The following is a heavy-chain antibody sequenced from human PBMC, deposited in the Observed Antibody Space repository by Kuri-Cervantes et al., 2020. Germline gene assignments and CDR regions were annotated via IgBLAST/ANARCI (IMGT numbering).Heavy chain of an antibody. CDR1: GGSFSGYY. V-gene: IGHV4-34*01. J-gene: IGHJ3*02. CDR2: MNHSGST. D-gene: IGHD1-7*01. Sequence: SETRSLTCALYGGSFSGYYWRWIRQPPGKWLEWIGEMNHSGSTNYNPSLKSRVTISVDTSKNQFSLKLSSVTAADTAVYYCARARDGGELHNWGKVQAFDIWGQGTMVTVSS. CDR3: ARARDGGELHNWGKVQAFDI.